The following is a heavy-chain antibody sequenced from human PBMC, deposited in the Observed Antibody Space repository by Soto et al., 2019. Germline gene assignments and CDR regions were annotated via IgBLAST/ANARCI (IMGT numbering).Heavy chain of an antibody. D-gene: IGHD3-22*01. Sequence: SETLSLTCAVYGGSFSDYSWTWIRQPPGKGLEWIGEINHSGSTYYNPSLKSRVTISVDTSKNQFSLKLTSVTAADTAVYYCARMRHYYDSSGYYDYWGQGTLVTVSS. CDR1: GGSFSDYS. CDR3: ARMRHYYDSSGYYDY. CDR2: INHSGST. V-gene: IGHV4-34*01. J-gene: IGHJ4*02.